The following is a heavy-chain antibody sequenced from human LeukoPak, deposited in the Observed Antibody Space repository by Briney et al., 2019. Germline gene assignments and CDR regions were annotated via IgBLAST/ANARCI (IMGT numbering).Heavy chain of an antibody. D-gene: IGHD6-6*01. CDR1: GFTFSSYG. CDR2: IRYDGSNK. Sequence: GGSLRLSCAASGFTFSSYGMHWVRQAPGKGLEWVAFIRYDGSNKYYADSVKGRFTISRDNSKNTLYLQMNSLRAEDTAVYYCARASYSSSSEIDYWGQGTLVTVSS. J-gene: IGHJ4*02. CDR3: ARASYSSSSEIDY. V-gene: IGHV3-30*02.